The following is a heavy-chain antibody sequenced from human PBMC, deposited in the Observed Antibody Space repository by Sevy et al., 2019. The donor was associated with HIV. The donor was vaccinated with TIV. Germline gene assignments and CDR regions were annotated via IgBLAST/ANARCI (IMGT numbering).Heavy chain of an antibody. J-gene: IGHJ4*02. CDR2: ISYDRSNK. D-gene: IGHD1-26*01. CDR1: GFTFSSYA. Sequence: GGSLRLSCAASGFTFSSYAMHWVRQAPGKGLEWVAVISYDRSNKDYADSVKGRFTISRDNSKNTLYLQMNSLRTEDTVVYYGAGGLGGVGASDYWGQGTLVTVSS. CDR3: AGGLGGVGASDY. V-gene: IGHV3-30-3*01.